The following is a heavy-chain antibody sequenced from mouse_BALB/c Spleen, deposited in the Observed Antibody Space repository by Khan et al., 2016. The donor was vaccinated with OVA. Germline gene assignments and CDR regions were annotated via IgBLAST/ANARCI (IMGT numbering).Heavy chain of an antibody. J-gene: IGHJ3*01. CDR1: GFTFSTFV. CDR3: ANGNYGWFAY. CDR2: ISSAATYT. Sequence: EVELVESGGGLVEPGGSLKLSCAASGFTFSTFVMSWVRQTPEKRLEWVATISSAATYTYYPDSVKGRFNISRDSAKNTLYLQMISLRSEDTAIYYCANGNYGWFAYWGQGTLVTVSA. D-gene: IGHD2-1*01. V-gene: IGHV5-9-1*01.